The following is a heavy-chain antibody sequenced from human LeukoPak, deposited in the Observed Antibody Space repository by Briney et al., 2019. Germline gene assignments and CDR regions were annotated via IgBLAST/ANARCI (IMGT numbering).Heavy chain of an antibody. CDR3: ARDSITMVRGVTDY. CDR1: GFTFSSYS. D-gene: IGHD3-10*01. J-gene: IGHJ4*02. V-gene: IGHV3-21*01. CDR2: ISSSSYI. Sequence: GGSLRLSCAASGFTFSSYSMNWVRQAPGEGVEWGSSISSSSYIYYADSVKGRFTISRDNAKNSLYLQMNSLRAEDTAVYYCARDSITMVRGVTDYWGQGTLVTVSS.